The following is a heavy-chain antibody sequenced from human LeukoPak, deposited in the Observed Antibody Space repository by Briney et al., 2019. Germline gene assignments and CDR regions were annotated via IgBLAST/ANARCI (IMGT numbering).Heavy chain of an antibody. D-gene: IGHD1-26*01. CDR3: ARAWGSYYRFDY. J-gene: IGHJ4*02. CDR1: GYTFTSYY. Sequence: ASVKLSCKASGYTFTSYYMHWVRQAPGQGLEWMGIINPSGGSTSYAQKFQGRVTMTRDTSTSTVYMELSSLRSEDTAVYYCARAWGSYYRFDYWGQGTLVTVSS. V-gene: IGHV1-46*01. CDR2: INPSGGST.